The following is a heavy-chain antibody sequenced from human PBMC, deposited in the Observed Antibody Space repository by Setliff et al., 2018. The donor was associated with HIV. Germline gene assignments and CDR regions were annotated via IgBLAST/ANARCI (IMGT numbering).Heavy chain of an antibody. V-gene: IGHV1-2*02. J-gene: IGHJ5*02. CDR2: INPHSGGT. Sequence: ASVKVSCKASGHTFTGYYIHWVRQAPGQGLEWMGWINPHSGGTNYAQNFQGRVTMTRDTSIRTAYMELSRLRSDDTAVYYCAKTAMTGDPAIGWFDPWGQGTLVTVSS. D-gene: IGHD7-27*01. CDR1: GHTFTGYY. CDR3: AKTAMTGDPAIGWFDP.